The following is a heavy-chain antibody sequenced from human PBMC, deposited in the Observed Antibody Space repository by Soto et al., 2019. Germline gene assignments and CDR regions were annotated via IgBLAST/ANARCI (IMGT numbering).Heavy chain of an antibody. D-gene: IGHD5-12*01. CDR3: ASERGGYDY. Sequence: PSETLSLTCAVYGGSFSGYYWSWIRQPPGKGLEWIGEINHSGSTNYNPSLKSRVTISVDTSKNQFSLKLSSVTAADTAVYYCASERGGYDYWGQGTLVTVSS. J-gene: IGHJ4*02. V-gene: IGHV4-34*01. CDR2: INHSGST. CDR1: GGSFSGYY.